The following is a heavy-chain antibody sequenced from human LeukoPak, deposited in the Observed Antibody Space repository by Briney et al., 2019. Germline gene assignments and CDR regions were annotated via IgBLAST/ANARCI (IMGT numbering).Heavy chain of an antibody. CDR2: IYPGDSDT. V-gene: IGHV5-51*01. J-gene: IGHJ4*02. D-gene: IGHD6-19*01. CDR3: ARQNGAVANPFDY. CDR1: GYTFTTYW. Sequence: GESLKISCKGSGYTFTTYWIGWVRQVPGKGLEWMGIIYPGDSDTRYRPSFQGQVTMSADKSISTAYLQWSSLKASDTAMYYCARQNGAVANPFDYWGQGTLVTVSS.